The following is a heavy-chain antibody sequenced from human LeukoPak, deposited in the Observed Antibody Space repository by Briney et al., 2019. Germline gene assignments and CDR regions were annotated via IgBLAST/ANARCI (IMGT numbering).Heavy chain of an antibody. CDR2: VHYTWNT. V-gene: IGHV4-59*01. J-gene: IGHJ6*02. CDR1: GDSIGSYH. D-gene: IGHD5/OR15-5a*01. CDR3: ARVASKGGMDV. Sequence: SETPSLTCSVSGDSIGSYHWSWIRQPPGKGLEWIGHVHYTWNTKYNPSLTGRVSISLDRSKNQFALSLSSLTAADTAVYYCARVASKGGMDVWGQGTTVIVSS.